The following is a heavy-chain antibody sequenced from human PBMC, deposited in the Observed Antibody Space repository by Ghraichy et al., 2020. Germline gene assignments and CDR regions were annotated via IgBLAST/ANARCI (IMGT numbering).Heavy chain of an antibody. Sequence: GGSLRLSCAASGFTFDDYAMHWVRQAPGKGLEWVSGISWNSGSLGYADSVKGRFTISSDNAKTSLYLQMNSLSAEDTALYYCAKGHRYCSSTSCSNWYFDLWGRGTLVTVSS. CDR2: ISWNSGSL. J-gene: IGHJ2*01. V-gene: IGHV3-9*01. CDR1: GFTFDDYA. CDR3: AKGHRYCSSTSCSNWYFDL. D-gene: IGHD2-2*01.